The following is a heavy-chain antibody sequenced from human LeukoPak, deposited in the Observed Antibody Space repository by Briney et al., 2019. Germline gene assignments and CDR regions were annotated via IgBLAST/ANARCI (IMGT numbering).Heavy chain of an antibody. Sequence: GGSLRLSCAASGFSFTSAWMSWVRQAPGKRLELVGHIKRKTDGETTDYAAPVKGRFTISRDDSNNMLYLQMNSLKAEDTALYYCATDRNIPPIDRWGPGTLVTVSS. CDR1: GFSFTSAW. J-gene: IGHJ5*02. CDR3: ATDRNIPPIDR. D-gene: IGHD2-2*02. CDR2: IKRKTDGETT. V-gene: IGHV3-15*01.